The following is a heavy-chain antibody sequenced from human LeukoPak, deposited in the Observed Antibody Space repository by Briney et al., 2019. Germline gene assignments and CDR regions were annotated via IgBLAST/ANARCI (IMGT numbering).Heavy chain of an antibody. CDR1: GYTFTSYD. D-gene: IGHD5-18*01. V-gene: IGHV1-8*01. Sequence: ASVKVSCKASGYTFTSYDIHWVRQATGQGLEWMGWMNPNSGNTGYAQKFQGRVTMTRNTSISTAYMELSSLRSEDTAVYYCARIKRGYSYGNLDYWGQGTLVTVSS. CDR2: MNPNSGNT. CDR3: ARIKRGYSYGNLDY. J-gene: IGHJ4*02.